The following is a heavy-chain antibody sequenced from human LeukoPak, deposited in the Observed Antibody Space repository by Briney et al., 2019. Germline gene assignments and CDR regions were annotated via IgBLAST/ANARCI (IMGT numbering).Heavy chain of an antibody. Sequence: SETLSLTCTVSGGSISSGGYYWSWVRQPPGKGLEWIGYIYYSGSTNYNSSLKSRVTISVDTSKNQFSLKLSSVTAADTAVYYCARADGSGWLDYWGQGTLVTVSS. D-gene: IGHD6-19*01. V-gene: IGHV4-61*08. CDR2: IYYSGST. CDR3: ARADGSGWLDY. J-gene: IGHJ4*02. CDR1: GGSISSGGYY.